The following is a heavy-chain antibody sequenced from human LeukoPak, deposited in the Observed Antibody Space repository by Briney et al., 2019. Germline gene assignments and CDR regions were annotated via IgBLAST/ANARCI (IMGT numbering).Heavy chain of an antibody. D-gene: IGHD2-15*01. CDR2: INHSGST. Sequence: SETLSLTCAVYGGSFSGYYWSWIRQPPGKGLEWIGEINHSGSTNYNPSLKSRVTISVDTSKNQFSLKLSFVTAADTAVYYCARVYCSGGSCPYWGQGTLVTVSS. CDR3: ARVYCSGGSCPY. V-gene: IGHV4-34*01. CDR1: GGSFSGYY. J-gene: IGHJ4*02.